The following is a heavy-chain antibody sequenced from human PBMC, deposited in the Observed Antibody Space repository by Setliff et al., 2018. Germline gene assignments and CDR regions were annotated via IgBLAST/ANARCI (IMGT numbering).Heavy chain of an antibody. V-gene: IGHV4-38-2*02. CDR2: IYHSGSA. CDR1: GYSISSGYI. D-gene: IGHD1-26*01. Sequence: SETLSLTCTVSGYSISSGYIWGWIRQPPGKGLEWIAYIYHSGSAYYNPSLKSRVTMSVDTSKNQFSLHLTSVTAADTAVYYCAREVGTSTSSDAFDVWGQGMMVTVS. CDR3: AREVGTSTSSDAFDV. J-gene: IGHJ3*01.